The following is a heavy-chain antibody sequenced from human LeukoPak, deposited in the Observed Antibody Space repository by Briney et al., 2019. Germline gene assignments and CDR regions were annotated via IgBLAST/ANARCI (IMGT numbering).Heavy chain of an antibody. CDR3: ARTLWFGEFDNRKTNWFDP. V-gene: IGHV4-34*01. D-gene: IGHD3-10*01. Sequence: ASETLSLTCAVYGGSFSGYYWSWIRQPPGKGLEWIGEINHGGSTNYNPSLKSRVTISVDTSKNQFSLKLSSVTAADTAVYYCARTLWFGEFDNRKTNWFDPWGQGTLVTVSS. J-gene: IGHJ5*02. CDR2: INHGGST. CDR1: GGSFSGYY.